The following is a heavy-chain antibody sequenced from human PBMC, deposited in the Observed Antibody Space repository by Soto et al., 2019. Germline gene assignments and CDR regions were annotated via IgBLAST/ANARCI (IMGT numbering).Heavy chain of an antibody. J-gene: IGHJ2*01. Sequence: EVQLVESGGGLVQPGGSLRLSCVASGFTFSSYWMSWVRQTPGKGLEWVADIKQDGTEKNLVDSVKGRFTISRDNAKNSLYLQMNSLRDEDTAVYYCAGGLGWHFDLWGRGTLVTVSS. CDR1: GFTFSSYW. CDR2: IKQDGTEK. CDR3: AGGLGWHFDL. V-gene: IGHV3-7*03.